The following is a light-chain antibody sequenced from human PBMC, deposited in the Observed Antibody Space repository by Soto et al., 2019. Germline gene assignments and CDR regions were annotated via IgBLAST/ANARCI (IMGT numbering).Light chain of an antibody. J-gene: IGKJ4*01. CDR1: QSVSGRY. CDR2: GAS. CDR3: QHYGTSGVT. V-gene: IGKV3-20*01. Sequence: EMVLRQSPGTLSLSPGEGATLSCRASQSVSGRYLAWSQHKRGQAPRLVIYGASKRAAGIPDRFSGTGSDTDFTLIFSRLELDDFEVYYCQHYGTSGVTFGGGTRVEIK.